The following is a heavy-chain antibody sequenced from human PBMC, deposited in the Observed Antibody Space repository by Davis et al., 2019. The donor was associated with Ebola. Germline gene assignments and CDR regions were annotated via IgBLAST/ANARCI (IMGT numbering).Heavy chain of an antibody. J-gene: IGHJ6*02. Sequence: GGSLRPSCAASGFTSSSYAMSWVRQAPGKGLEWVAVIWYDGTNKYHADSVKGRFTISRDNSKHTLYLQMNSLRAEDTAVYYCARFYMGPYYYYGMDVWGQGTTVTVSS. V-gene: IGHV3-33*08. D-gene: IGHD1-26*01. CDR2: IWYDGTNK. CDR1: GFTSSSYA. CDR3: ARFYMGPYYYYGMDV.